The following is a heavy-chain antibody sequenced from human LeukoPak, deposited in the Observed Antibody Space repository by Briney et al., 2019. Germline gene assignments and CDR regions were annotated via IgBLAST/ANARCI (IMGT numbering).Heavy chain of an antibody. CDR1: GFTFSSYA. Sequence: PGGSLRLSCAASGFTFSSYAMSWVRQAPGKGLEWVANIKQDGSEKYYVDSVKGRFTISRDNAKNSLYLQMNSLRAEDTAVYYCARVSAGNDYGDYFLWDFDLWGRGTLVTVSS. CDR3: ARVSAGNDYGDYFLWDFDL. V-gene: IGHV3-7*01. CDR2: IKQDGSEK. D-gene: IGHD4-17*01. J-gene: IGHJ2*01.